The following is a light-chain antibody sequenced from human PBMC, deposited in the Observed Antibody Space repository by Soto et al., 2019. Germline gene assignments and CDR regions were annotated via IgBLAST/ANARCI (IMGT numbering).Light chain of an antibody. J-gene: IGKJ5*01. Sequence: DFVMTQTPLSLSVAPGQPASISCKSSQSLLHITGETFLFWYLQKPGQSPQLLIYEVSTRVSGVPDRFSGSGSGTDFTLEISRVETYDVGIYYCMQSTQLPPTFGQGTRLEIK. CDR3: MQSTQLPPT. V-gene: IGKV2D-29*02. CDR2: EVS. CDR1: QSLLHITGETF.